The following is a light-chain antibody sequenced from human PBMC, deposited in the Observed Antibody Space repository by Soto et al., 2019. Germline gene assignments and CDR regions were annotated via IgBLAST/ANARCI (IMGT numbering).Light chain of an antibody. CDR2: DVS. V-gene: IGKV1-5*01. Sequence: DIQITQSPSTLSASVGDRVPLTCRASQSISSWLAWYQQKPGKAPKLLLYDVSSLESGVPSRFSGSGSGTEFILTINGLQPDDFATYFCQQFKSGTWTFGLGTKV. CDR1: QSISSW. CDR3: QQFKSGTWT. J-gene: IGKJ1*01.